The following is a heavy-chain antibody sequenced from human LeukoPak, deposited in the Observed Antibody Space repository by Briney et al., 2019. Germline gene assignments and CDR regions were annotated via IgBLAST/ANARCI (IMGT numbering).Heavy chain of an antibody. CDR1: GGTFSSYA. J-gene: IGHJ4*02. V-gene: IGHV1-69*01. CDR2: IIPIFGTA. D-gene: IGHD2-21*02. CDR3: ARVPLAYCGGDCYWFDY. Sequence: GSSVKVSCKASGGTFSSYAISWVRQAPGQGLEWMGGIIPIFGTANYAQKFQGRVTITADESTSTAYMELSSLRSEDTAVYYCARVPLAYCGGDCYWFDYWGQGTLVTVSS.